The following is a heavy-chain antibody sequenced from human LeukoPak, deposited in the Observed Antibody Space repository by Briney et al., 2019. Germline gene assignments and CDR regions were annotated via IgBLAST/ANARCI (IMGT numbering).Heavy chain of an antibody. Sequence: PGGSLRLSCAASGFTFSTYNMNWVRQAPGKGLEWVSSISSSSSYIYYADSVKGRFTISRDNAKNSLYLQMNSLRAEDTAVYYCASLVGYSSSWYPRDYWGQGTLVTVSS. V-gene: IGHV3-21*01. D-gene: IGHD6-13*01. CDR1: GFTFSTYN. CDR3: ASLVGYSSSWYPRDY. CDR2: ISSSSSYI. J-gene: IGHJ4*02.